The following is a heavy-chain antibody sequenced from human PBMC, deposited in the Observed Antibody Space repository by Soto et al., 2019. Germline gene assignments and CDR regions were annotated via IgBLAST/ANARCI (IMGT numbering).Heavy chain of an antibody. Sequence: EVQLVESGGGLVKPGGSLRLACAASGFPFSSHSMFWVRQAPGKGLEWDSSISGSSDYIFYADSVKGRFTIFRDNAKNSLFLQRNRLRAEDTAMYYCARGGSILVGAATRPLDYWGQGNLVTVA. CDR3: ARGGSILVGAATRPLDY. CDR1: GFPFSSHS. J-gene: IGHJ4*02. D-gene: IGHD2-15*01. CDR2: ISGSSDYI. V-gene: IGHV3-21*01.